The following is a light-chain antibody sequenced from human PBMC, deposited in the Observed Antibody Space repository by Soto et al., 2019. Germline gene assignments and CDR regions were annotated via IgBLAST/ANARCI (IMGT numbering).Light chain of an antibody. CDR2: GAS. Sequence: EIVLTQSPATLSLSPGERATLSCRASQSVSSSFLAWYQQKPGQAPRLLIYGASSRATGIADRLSGSGSGTDFTLTISRLEPGDFAVYYCQQYGSSITFGQGTRLEIK. V-gene: IGKV3-20*01. CDR1: QSVSSSF. J-gene: IGKJ5*01. CDR3: QQYGSSIT.